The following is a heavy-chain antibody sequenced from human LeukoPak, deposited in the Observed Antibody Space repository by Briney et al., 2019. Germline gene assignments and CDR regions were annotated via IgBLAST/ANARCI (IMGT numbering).Heavy chain of an antibody. V-gene: IGHV3-66*01. CDR3: ARDKSSGYFDY. J-gene: IGHJ4*02. Sequence: GGSLRLSCAASGLTVSSNYMSWVCQAPGKGLEWVSVIYSGGSTYYADSVKGRFTISRDNSKNTLFLQMNSLRAEDTAVYYCARDKSSGYFDYWGQGTLVTVSS. CDR2: IYSGGST. D-gene: IGHD3-22*01. CDR1: GLTVSSNY.